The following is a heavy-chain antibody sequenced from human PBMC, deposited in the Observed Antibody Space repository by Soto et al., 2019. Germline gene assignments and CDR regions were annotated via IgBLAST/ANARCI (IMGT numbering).Heavy chain of an antibody. J-gene: IGHJ6*02. V-gene: IGHV3-30*18. Sequence: PGGSLRLSCAASGFTFSSYGMHWVRQAPGKGLEWVAVISYDGSNKYYADSVKGRFTISRDNSKNTLYLQMNSLRAEDTAVYYCAKDRVGYCSGGSCYLPKNYYYYGMDVWGQGTTVTVS. CDR2: ISYDGSNK. CDR1: GFTFSSYG. CDR3: AKDRVGYCSGGSCYLPKNYYYYGMDV. D-gene: IGHD2-15*01.